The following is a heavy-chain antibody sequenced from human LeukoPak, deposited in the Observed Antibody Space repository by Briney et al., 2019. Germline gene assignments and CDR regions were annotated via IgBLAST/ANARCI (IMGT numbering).Heavy chain of an antibody. CDR3: AKDIAGGFDY. J-gene: IGHJ4*02. V-gene: IGHV3-30*18. Sequence: GGSLRLSCAASGFTFSSYAMSWVRQAPGKGLEWVAVISYDGSNKYYADSVKGRFTISRDNSKNTLYLQMNSLRAEDTAVYYCAKDIAGGFDYWGQGTLVTVSS. CDR2: ISYDGSNK. CDR1: GFTFSSYA. D-gene: IGHD2-8*02.